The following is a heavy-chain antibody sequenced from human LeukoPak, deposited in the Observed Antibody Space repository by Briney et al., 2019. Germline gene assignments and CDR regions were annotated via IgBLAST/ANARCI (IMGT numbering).Heavy chain of an antibody. Sequence: GGSLRLSCAASGFTFSSYAMHWVRQAPGKGLEWVAVISYDGSNIYYADSVKGRSTISRDNSKNTLYLQMNSLRAEDTAVYYCARDQGSGSPTPDYWGQGTLVTVSS. CDR2: ISYDGSNI. CDR3: ARDQGSGSPTPDY. V-gene: IGHV3-30-3*01. CDR1: GFTFSSYA. J-gene: IGHJ4*02. D-gene: IGHD3-10*01.